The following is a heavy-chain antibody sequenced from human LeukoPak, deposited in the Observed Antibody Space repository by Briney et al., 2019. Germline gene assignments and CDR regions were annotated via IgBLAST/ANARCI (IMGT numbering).Heavy chain of an antibody. CDR2: IYYSGST. V-gene: IGHV4-39*07. J-gene: IGHJ4*02. Sequence: SETLSLTCTVSGGSISSSSYYWGWIRQPPGKGLEWIGSIYYSGSTYYNPSLKSRVTISVDTSKNQFSLKLSSVPAADTAVYYCARVGRTGGAQWGQGTLVTVSS. CDR1: GGSISSSSYY. D-gene: IGHD1-14*01. CDR3: ARVGRTGGAQ.